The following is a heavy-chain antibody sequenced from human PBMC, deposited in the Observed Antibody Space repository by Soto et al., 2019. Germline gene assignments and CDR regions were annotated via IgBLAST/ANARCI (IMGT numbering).Heavy chain of an antibody. D-gene: IGHD5-18*01. V-gene: IGHV1-69*01. J-gene: IGHJ6*02. CDR3: ASHFQGREGYRYGQYYYYGMDV. CDR2: IIPIFGTA. Sequence: QVQLVQSGAEVKKPGSSVKVSCKASGGTFSSYAISWVRQAPGQGLEWMGGIIPIFGTANYAQKVQGRVTLAADEARSAGYTELSSLRSEDTAVYYCASHFQGREGYRYGQYYYYGMDVWGQGTTVTVSS. CDR1: GGTFSSYA.